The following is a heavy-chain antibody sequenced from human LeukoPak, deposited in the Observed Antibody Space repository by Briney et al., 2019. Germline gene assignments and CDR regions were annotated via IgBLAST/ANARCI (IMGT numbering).Heavy chain of an antibody. CDR1: GGSISSSSYY. J-gene: IGHJ6*02. CDR2: IYYSGST. Sequence: SETLSLTCTVSGGSISSSSYYWGWIRQPPGKGLEWIGSIYYSGSTYYNPSLKSRVTISVDTPKNQFSLKLSSVTAADTAVYYCARDLIGCSSSSCYRGYYYGMDVWGQGTTVTVSS. V-gene: IGHV4-39*07. D-gene: IGHD2-2*01. CDR3: ARDLIGCSSSSCYRGYYYGMDV.